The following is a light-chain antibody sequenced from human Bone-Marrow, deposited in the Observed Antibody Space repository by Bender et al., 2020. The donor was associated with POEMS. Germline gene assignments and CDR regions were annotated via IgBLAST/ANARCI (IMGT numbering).Light chain of an antibody. CDR3: SSYAGSNSVV. Sequence: QSALTQPASVSGSPGQSITISCAGTSSDVGRYNYVSWYQQHPGKAPKLIIFAVTDRPSGVSDRFSGSKSGNTASLTISGLQAEDEANYYCSSYAGSNSVVFGGGTKLTVL. V-gene: IGLV2-14*03. CDR1: SSDVGRYNY. CDR2: AVT. J-gene: IGLJ2*01.